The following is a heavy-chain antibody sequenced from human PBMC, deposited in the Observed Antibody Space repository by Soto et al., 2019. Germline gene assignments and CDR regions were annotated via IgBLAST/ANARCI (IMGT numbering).Heavy chain of an antibody. CDR1: GYARTGLT. V-gene: IGHV1-24*01. Sequence: GASLKGCGKVSGYARTGLTMHCVRQAPGKGREWMGGFYPEDGETIYAQKFQGRVTMTEDTSTDTAYMELSSLRSEDTAVYYCAKSAYSSSWYHNYYGMDVWGQGTTATVSS. CDR2: FYPEDGET. CDR3: AKSAYSSSWYHNYYGMDV. J-gene: IGHJ6*02. D-gene: IGHD6-13*01.